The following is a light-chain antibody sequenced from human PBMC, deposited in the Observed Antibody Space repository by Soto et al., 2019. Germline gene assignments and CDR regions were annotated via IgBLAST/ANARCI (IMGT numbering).Light chain of an antibody. CDR1: QDISKY. CDR2: GAS. CDR3: QLCDSGHALT. J-gene: IGKJ4*01. Sequence: DIQMTQSPSSLSASVGDRVTITCRASQDISKYLAWYQQKTGNVPQVLIYGASTLHSGVPARFSGSGSGTDFTLTICDLQPEDAAAYYCQLCDSGHALTFGGGTKVEIK. V-gene: IGKV1-27*01.